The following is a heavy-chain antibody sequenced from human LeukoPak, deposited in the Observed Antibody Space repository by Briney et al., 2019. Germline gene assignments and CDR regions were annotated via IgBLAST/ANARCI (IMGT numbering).Heavy chain of an antibody. CDR2: INQDASEI. Sequence: GGSLRLSCAASGFTFSTYWMNWYRQAPGKGLEWVGNINQDASEINDVDSVSGRFTISRDNAKNSLHLQMNSLRAEDTAVYYCATDRDNSDWQKRFDSWGQGTLVTVSS. J-gene: IGHJ4*02. D-gene: IGHD2-21*02. CDR1: GFTFSTYW. V-gene: IGHV3-7*01. CDR3: ATDRDNSDWQKRFDS.